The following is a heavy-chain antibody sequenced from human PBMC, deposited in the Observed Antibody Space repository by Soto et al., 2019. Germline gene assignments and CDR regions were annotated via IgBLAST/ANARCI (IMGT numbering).Heavy chain of an antibody. D-gene: IGHD3-22*01. CDR2: IYYTGST. J-gene: IGHJ4*02. CDR1: GGSVNTAPYH. Sequence: SETLSLTCTVSGGSVNTAPYHWSWIRQSPRNGLEWIGNIYYTGSTNYNPSFESRVAISLDTSNNQFPLRLTSLNAADTAVYFCARDHNSYYDTSGYYPYFDFWGQGTMVTVS. CDR3: ARDHNSYYDTSGYYPYFDF. V-gene: IGHV4-61*01.